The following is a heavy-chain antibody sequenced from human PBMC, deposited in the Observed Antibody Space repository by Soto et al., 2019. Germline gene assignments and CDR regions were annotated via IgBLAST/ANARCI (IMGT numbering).Heavy chain of an antibody. Sequence: GASVKVSCKASGYTFTSCAIHWVRQAPGQRLEWMGWINAGNGNTKYSQKFQGRVTITRGTSASTAYMELSSLRSEDTAVYYCARAVAVPADFDYWGQGTLVTVSS. CDR2: INAGNGNT. CDR1: GYTFTSCA. CDR3: ARAVAVPADFDY. D-gene: IGHD6-19*01. J-gene: IGHJ4*02. V-gene: IGHV1-3*01.